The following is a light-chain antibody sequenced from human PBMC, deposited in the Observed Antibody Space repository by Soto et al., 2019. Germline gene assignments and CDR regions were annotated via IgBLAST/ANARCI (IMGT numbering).Light chain of an antibody. CDR1: QSVRSER. Sequence: EIAFTQSPHTLRLYPGDSPTLSCRPRQSVRSERLAWYQQKHGQAPTLLIFDASSRGSGTLERFSGSGSGTDFTLTIIRLEPEDFAVYYCQEYDGAPPITFGLGTRLEIK. J-gene: IGKJ5*01. CDR3: QEYDGAPPIT. CDR2: DAS. V-gene: IGKV3-20*01.